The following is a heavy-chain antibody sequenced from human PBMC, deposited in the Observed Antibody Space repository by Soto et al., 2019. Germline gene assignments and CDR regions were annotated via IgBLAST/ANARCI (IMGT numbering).Heavy chain of an antibody. D-gene: IGHD3-9*01. V-gene: IGHV3-72*01. CDR3: ARELRYYDILTGYSMDAFDI. CDR2: TRNKANSYTT. Sequence: EVQLVESGGGLVQPGGSLRLSCAASGFTFSDHYMDWVRQAPGKGLEWVGRTRNKANSYTTEYAASVKGRFTISRDDSKNTLYLQMNSLKTEDTAVYYCARELRYYDILTGYSMDAFDIWGQGTMVTVSS. CDR1: GFTFSDHY. J-gene: IGHJ3*02.